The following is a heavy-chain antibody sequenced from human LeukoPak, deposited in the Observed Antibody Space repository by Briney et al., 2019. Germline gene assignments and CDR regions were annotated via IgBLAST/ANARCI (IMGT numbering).Heavy chain of an antibody. Sequence: GGSLRLSCAASGFTFSSYATSWVRQAPGQGLEWVSAISGSGGSTYYADSVKGRFTISRDNSKNTLYLQMNSPRAEDTAVYYCAKDVYSYGYLDYWGQGTLVTVSS. CDR1: GFTFSSYA. CDR3: AKDVYSYGYLDY. CDR2: ISGSGGST. J-gene: IGHJ4*02. V-gene: IGHV3-23*01. D-gene: IGHD5-18*01.